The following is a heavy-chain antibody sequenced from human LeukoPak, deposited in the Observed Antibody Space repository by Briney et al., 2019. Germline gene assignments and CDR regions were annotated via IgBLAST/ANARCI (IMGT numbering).Heavy chain of an antibody. J-gene: IGHJ6*02. CDR1: GFTFSSYG. CDR2: IWYDGSNK. CDR3: ARVGLLDYYYGMDV. Sequence: PGRSLRLSCAASGFTFSSYGMHWVRQAPGKGLEWVAVIWYDGSNKYYADSVKGQFTISRDNSKNTLYLQMNSLRAEDTAVYYCARVGLLDYYYGMDVWGQGTTVTVSS. D-gene: IGHD1-26*01. V-gene: IGHV3-33*01.